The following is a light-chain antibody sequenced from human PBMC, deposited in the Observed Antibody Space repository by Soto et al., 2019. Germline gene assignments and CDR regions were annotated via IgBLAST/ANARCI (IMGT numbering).Light chain of an antibody. Sequence: QSVLTQPPSVSGAPGQRVTISCTGSSSNIGAGYDVHWYQQLPGTAPKLLIYGNSNRPSGVPDRFSGSKSGTSASLAITGLQAEDEADYYCQSYDSILYVFGTGTKLTVL. J-gene: IGLJ1*01. CDR2: GNS. V-gene: IGLV1-40*01. CDR1: SSNIGAGYD. CDR3: QSYDSILYV.